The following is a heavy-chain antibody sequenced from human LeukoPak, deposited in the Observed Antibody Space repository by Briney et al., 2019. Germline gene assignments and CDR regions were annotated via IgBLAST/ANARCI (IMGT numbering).Heavy chain of an antibody. J-gene: IGHJ4*02. D-gene: IGHD2-15*01. CDR2: IYYSGST. CDR3: ARLLAGCPGGRCRAHFDY. V-gene: IGHV4-59*01. CDR1: GDSISGNY. Sequence: SEALSLTCSVSGDSISGNYWSWMRQPPGKGLEWIGYIYYSGSTKYNPSLKSRVTMSVDTSKNQFSPNPRSVTAADTAVYYCARLLAGCPGGRCRAHFDYWGQGTLVTVSS.